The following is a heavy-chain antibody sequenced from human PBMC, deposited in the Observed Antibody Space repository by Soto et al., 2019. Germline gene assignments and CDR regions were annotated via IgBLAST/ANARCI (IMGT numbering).Heavy chain of an antibody. J-gene: IGHJ4*02. CDR2: ISGSGGST. V-gene: IGHV3-23*01. Sequence: GGSLRLSCAASGFTFSSYAMSWVRQAPGKGLEWVSAISGSGGSTYYADSVRGRFTISRDNSKNTLYLQMNSLRAEDTAVYYCAKGDGSYLGYFDYWGQGTLVTVSS. CDR1: GFTFSSYA. D-gene: IGHD1-26*01. CDR3: AKGDGSYLGYFDY.